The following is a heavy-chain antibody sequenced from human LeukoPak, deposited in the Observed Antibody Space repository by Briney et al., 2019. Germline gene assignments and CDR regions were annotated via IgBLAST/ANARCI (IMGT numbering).Heavy chain of an antibody. CDR3: AAPSSYCGDDCLDY. CDR2: INHSGST. D-gene: IGHD2-21*02. J-gene: IGHJ4*02. CDR1: GVSFSDYY. Sequence: PSETLSLTCGVYGVSFSDYYWSWIRQPPGKGLEWIGEINHSGSTDYNPSLKSRVTISLDTSMNQFSLNLSSVTAADTAVYYCAAPSSYCGDDCLDYWGQGTLVTVSS. V-gene: IGHV4-34*01.